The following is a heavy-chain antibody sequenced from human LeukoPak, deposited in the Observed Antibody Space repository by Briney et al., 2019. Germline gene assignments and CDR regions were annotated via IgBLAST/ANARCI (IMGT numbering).Heavy chain of an antibody. CDR2: IYYSGST. D-gene: IGHD7-27*01. CDR3: ARQGQANWGLLHPHFDY. V-gene: IGHV4-39*01. CDR1: GGSISSSSYY. Sequence: PSETLSLTCTVSGGSISSSSYYWGWIRQPPGKGLEWIGSIYYSGSTYYNPSLKSRVTISIDTSKNQFSLNLSSVTAADTAVYYCARQGQANWGLLHPHFDYWGQGTLVTVSS. J-gene: IGHJ4*02.